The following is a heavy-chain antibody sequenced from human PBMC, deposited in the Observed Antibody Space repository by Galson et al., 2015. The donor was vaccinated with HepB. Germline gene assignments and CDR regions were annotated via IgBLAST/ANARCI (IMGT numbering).Heavy chain of an antibody. CDR3: AKGGMATIGGPTFDS. Sequence: SVKVSCKASDYTFTRFGISWVRQAPGQGLEWMGWISVYNGKTDYAQKFQGRVTMTADTSTSLTITAYMELRSLISDDTAAYYCAKGGMATIGGPTFDSWGQGTLVTVSS. CDR2: ISVYNGKT. V-gene: IGHV1-18*01. D-gene: IGHD5-24*01. CDR1: DYTFTRFG. J-gene: IGHJ4*02.